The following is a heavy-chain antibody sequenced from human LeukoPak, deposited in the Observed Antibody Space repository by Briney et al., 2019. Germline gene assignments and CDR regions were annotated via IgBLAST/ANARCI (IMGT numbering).Heavy chain of an antibody. CDR3: ARTAARRFDY. CDR1: GYTFPSYF. J-gene: IGHJ4*02. CDR2: INPTGGST. D-gene: IGHD6-6*01. V-gene: IGHV1-46*01. Sequence: GASVKVSCTASGYTFPSYFMHWVRQAPGQGLEWMGIINPTGGSTTYAQKFQGRVTMTRDTSTSTVYMGLSSLRSDDTAVYYCARTAARRFDYWGQGTLVTVSS.